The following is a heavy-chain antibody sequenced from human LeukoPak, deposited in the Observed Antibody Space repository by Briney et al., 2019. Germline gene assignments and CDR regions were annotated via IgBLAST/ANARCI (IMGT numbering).Heavy chain of an antibody. V-gene: IGHV3-74*01. Sequence: GGSLRLSCAASGFTFSSYWMHWVRQAPGKGLVWVSRINTDGSSTSYADSVKGRFTISRDNAKNTLYLQMNSLRAEDTAVYYCARIAAADSTDYWGQGTLVTVSS. J-gene: IGHJ4*02. D-gene: IGHD6-13*01. CDR1: GFTFSSYW. CDR2: INTDGSST. CDR3: ARIAAADSTDY.